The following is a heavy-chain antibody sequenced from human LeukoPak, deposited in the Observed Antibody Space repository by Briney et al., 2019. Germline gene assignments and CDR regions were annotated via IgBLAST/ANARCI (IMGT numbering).Heavy chain of an antibody. D-gene: IGHD2-2*01. CDR3: ARAADIVVVPAAMQPITFDY. Sequence: PSESLSLTCTVSVGSLSIYYGSWIPQPPRKGLERIGHIYYSGSTNYDTSLKGRVTISVDTSNNQFSLKLSSVTAADTAVYYCARAADIVVVPAAMQPITFDYWGQGTLVTVSS. CDR1: VGSLSIYY. V-gene: IGHV4-59*01. CDR2: IYYSGST. J-gene: IGHJ4*02.